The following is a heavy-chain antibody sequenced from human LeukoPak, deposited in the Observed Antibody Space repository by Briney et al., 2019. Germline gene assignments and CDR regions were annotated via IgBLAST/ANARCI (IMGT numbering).Heavy chain of an antibody. D-gene: IGHD4-11*01. CDR3: ARDRGTTYASDI. Sequence: AASVMVSCKASGYTSTDYYMHWVRQAPGQGLEWMGRLNPNSGDTDYAQNFRGRVTMTRDTSITIAYMELRRLTSDDTAVYYCARDRGTTYASDIWGQGTMVTVSS. J-gene: IGHJ3*02. V-gene: IGHV1-2*06. CDR1: GYTSTDYY. CDR2: LNPNSGDT.